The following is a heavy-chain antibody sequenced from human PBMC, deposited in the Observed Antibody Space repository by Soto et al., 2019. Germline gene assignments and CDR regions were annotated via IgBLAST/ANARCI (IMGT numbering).Heavy chain of an antibody. J-gene: IGHJ3*02. D-gene: IGHD3-16*01. CDR1: GFTFNTYA. CDR3: ATFTFGRPFDT. Sequence: GGSLRLSCAAYGFTFNTYAMSWVRQAPGQGLEWVSAISGSGFSTYCADSVKGRYSISSDSSKNTLFLQMNSLRADDTAVYFCATFTFGRPFDTWGQGTMVTVSS. CDR2: ISGSGFST. V-gene: IGHV3-23*01.